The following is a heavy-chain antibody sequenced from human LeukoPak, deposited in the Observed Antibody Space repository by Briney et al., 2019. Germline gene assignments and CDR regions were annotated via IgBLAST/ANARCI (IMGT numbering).Heavy chain of an antibody. CDR2: IRGGGTSE. CDR1: GFTFSAYA. Sequence: GGSLRLSCTASGFTFSAYAMMWVRQAQGKGPEWVSAIRGGGTSEFYADSVKGRFRISRDNSKDTLFLQMNSLRAEDTAVYYCARDPNGDYIGAFDMWGPGTMVTVSS. J-gene: IGHJ3*02. CDR3: ARDPNGDYIGAFDM. V-gene: IGHV3-23*01. D-gene: IGHD4-17*01.